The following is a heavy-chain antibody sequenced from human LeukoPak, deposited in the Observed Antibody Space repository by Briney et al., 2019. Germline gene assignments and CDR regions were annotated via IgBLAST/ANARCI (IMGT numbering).Heavy chain of an antibody. J-gene: IGHJ6*03. Sequence: PETLSLTCVLYGGSFSGYYWSWIRQPPGKGLGWIGEINHSGSTNYNPSLKSRVTISVDTSKNQFPLKLSSVTAADTAVYYCARGGLSYYYMDVWGKGTTVTVSS. V-gene: IGHV4-34*01. CDR1: GGSFSGYY. CDR3: ARGGLSYYYMDV. CDR2: INHSGST.